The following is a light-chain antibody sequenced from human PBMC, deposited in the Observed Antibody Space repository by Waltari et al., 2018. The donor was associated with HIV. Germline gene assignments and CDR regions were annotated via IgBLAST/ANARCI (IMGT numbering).Light chain of an antibody. V-gene: IGKV1-27*01. CDR1: QGISNH. CDR2: AAS. CDR3: QTYDSAPFT. Sequence: DIQMTQSQPSLSASVRDRFTITCRASQGISNHLAWYQQKPGKLPKLLIYAASTLQSGVPSRFSGSGSGTDFTLTISSLQPEDVATYYCQTYDSAPFTFGPGTKVDIK. J-gene: IGKJ3*01.